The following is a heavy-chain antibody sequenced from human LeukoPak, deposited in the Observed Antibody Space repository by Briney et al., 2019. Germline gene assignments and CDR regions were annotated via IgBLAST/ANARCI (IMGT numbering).Heavy chain of an antibody. CDR3: ARSPMPYSGSYYRGAYFDY. D-gene: IGHD1-26*01. J-gene: IGHJ4*02. CDR2: ISGSGGST. CDR1: GFTFSSYA. V-gene: IGHV3-23*01. Sequence: PGGSLRLSCAASGFTFSSYAMSWVRQAPGKGLEWVSAISGSGGSTYYADSVKGRFTISRDNSKNTLYLQMNSLRAEDTAVYYCARSPMPYSGSYYRGAYFDYWGQGTLVTVSS.